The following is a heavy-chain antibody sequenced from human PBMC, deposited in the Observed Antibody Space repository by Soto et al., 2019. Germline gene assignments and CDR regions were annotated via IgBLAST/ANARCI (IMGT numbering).Heavy chain of an antibody. Sequence: AASVKVSCKASGYTFTSYGISWVRQAPGQGLEWMGWISAYNGNTNYAQKLQGRVTMTTDTSTSTAYMELRSLRSDDTAVYYCAVMFHCSSTSCYPYYFDYWGQGTLVTVSS. CDR3: AVMFHCSSTSCYPYYFDY. D-gene: IGHD2-2*01. CDR1: GYTFTSYG. V-gene: IGHV1-18*01. CDR2: ISAYNGNT. J-gene: IGHJ4*02.